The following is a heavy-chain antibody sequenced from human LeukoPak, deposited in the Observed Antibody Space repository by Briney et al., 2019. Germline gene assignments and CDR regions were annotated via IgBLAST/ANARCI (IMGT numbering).Heavy chain of an antibody. J-gene: IGHJ3*02. CDR1: GFTFSSYW. CDR3: ARGQYCSSTSCYVIGALDI. Sequence: GGSLRLSCAASGFTFSSYWMSWVRQAPGKGLEWVASIKQDGSEKYYVDSVKGRFTISRDNAKNSLYLQMNSLRAEDTALYYCARGQYCSSTSCYVIGALDIWGQGTMVTVSS. V-gene: IGHV3-7*03. D-gene: IGHD2-2*01. CDR2: IKQDGSEK.